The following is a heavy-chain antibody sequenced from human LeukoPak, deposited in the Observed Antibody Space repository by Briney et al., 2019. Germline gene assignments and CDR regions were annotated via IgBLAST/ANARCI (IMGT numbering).Heavy chain of an antibody. D-gene: IGHD3-22*01. CDR1: GFTLSNAW. CDR2: IKSKTDGGTT. V-gene: IGHV3-15*01. CDR3: TTARDSSGYYFDAFDI. J-gene: IGHJ3*02. Sequence: PGGSLRLSCAASGFTLSNAWMSWVRQAPGKGLEWVGRIKSKTDGGTTDYAAPVKGRFTISRDDSKNTLYLQMNSLKTEDTAVYYCTTARDSSGYYFDAFDIWGQGTMVTVSS.